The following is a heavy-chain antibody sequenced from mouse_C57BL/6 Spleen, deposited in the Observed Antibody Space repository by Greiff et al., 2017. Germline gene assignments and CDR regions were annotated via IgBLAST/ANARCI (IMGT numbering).Heavy chain of an antibody. D-gene: IGHD3-3*01. CDR3: AREEVGQRNRYVDV. CDR2: ISSGGSYT. CDR1: GFTFSSYG. J-gene: IGHJ1*03. V-gene: IGHV5-6*01. Sequence: EVKLMESGGDLVKPGGSLKLSCAASGFTFSSYGMSWVRQTPDKRLEWVATISSGGSYTYYPDSVKGRCTISRDNAKNTLYLQMSSLKSEDTAMYYCAREEVGQRNRYVDVWGTGTTVTVSS.